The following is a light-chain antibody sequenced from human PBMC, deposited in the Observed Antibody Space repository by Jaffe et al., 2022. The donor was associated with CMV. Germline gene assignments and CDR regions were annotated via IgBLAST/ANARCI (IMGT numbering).Light chain of an antibody. Sequence: DIVMTQSPDSLAVSLGERATINCRSSQSVLHDSSNRNYLAWYQQKPGQPPKLLIYWASTRESGVPDRFSGSGSGTHFTLTINSLQAEDVAVYYCQQYYSPPPTFGQGTKVEIK. J-gene: IGKJ1*01. V-gene: IGKV4-1*01. CDR2: WAS. CDR3: QQYYSPPPT. CDR1: QSVLHDSSNRNY.